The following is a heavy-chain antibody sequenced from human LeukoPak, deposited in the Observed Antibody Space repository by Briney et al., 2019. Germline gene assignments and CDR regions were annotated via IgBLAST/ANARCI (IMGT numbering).Heavy chain of an antibody. D-gene: IGHD4-17*01. CDR2: IRYDGTNK. V-gene: IGHV3-30*02. Sequence: GGPLRLSCAASGFTFSTYGIHWVRQAPGKGLEWVAFIRYDGTNKWYADSVKGRFTISRDNSKNTLYLQMNSVRVEDTAVYHCAKDRDYGDYLSAYYYYMDVWGNGTTVTVSS. CDR1: GFTFSTYG. CDR3: AKDRDYGDYLSAYYYYMDV. J-gene: IGHJ6*03.